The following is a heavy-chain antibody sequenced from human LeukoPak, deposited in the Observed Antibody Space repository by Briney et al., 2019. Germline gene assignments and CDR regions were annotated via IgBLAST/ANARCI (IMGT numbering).Heavy chain of an antibody. V-gene: IGHV1-18*01. Sequence: ASVKVSXKASGYTFTSYGISWVRQAPGQGLEWIGWISAYNGNTNYAQKLQGRVTMTTDTSTSTAYMELRSLRSDDTAVYYCARDSAAAGGTYFDYWGQGTLVTVSS. D-gene: IGHD6-13*01. CDR3: ARDSAAAGGTYFDY. CDR1: GYTFTSYG. CDR2: ISAYNGNT. J-gene: IGHJ4*02.